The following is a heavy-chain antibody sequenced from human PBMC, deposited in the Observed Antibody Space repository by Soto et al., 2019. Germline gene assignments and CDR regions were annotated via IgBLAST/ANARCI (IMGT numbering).Heavy chain of an antibody. V-gene: IGHV4-61*08. CDR1: GGSVTSGDYY. Sequence: PSETLSLTCTVSGGSVTSGDYYWSWIRQPPGKGLEWIGNIYHSGSTNYNPSLKSRVTISVDASKNQFSLKLSSVTAADAAIYYCARGPVVTPFGDYWGQGTLVTVSS. J-gene: IGHJ4*02. CDR3: ARGPVVTPFGDY. CDR2: IYHSGST. D-gene: IGHD2-21*02.